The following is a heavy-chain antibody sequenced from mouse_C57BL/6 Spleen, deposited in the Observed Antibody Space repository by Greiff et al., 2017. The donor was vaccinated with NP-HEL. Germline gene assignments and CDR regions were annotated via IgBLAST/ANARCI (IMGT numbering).Heavy chain of an antibody. Sequence: QVQLQQPGAELVMPGASVKLSCKASGYTFTSYWMHWVKQRPGQGLEWIGEIDPSDSYTNYNQKFKGKSTLTVDKSSSTAYMQLSSLTSEDSAVYYGARNSYYSNYDYWGQGTTLTVSS. CDR1: GYTFTSYW. CDR3: ARNSYYSNYDY. J-gene: IGHJ2*01. V-gene: IGHV1-69*01. D-gene: IGHD2-5*01. CDR2: IDPSDSYT.